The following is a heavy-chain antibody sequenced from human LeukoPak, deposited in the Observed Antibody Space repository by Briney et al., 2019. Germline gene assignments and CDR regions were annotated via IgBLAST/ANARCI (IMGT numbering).Heavy chain of an antibody. V-gene: IGHV3-21*01. CDR3: ARAGGDYFDY. Sequence: GGSLRLSCAASGFTFSSYSMNWVRQAAGKGLEWVSSISSSSSYIYYADSVKGRFTISRDNAKNSLYLQMNSPRAEDTAVYYCARAGGDYFDYWGQGTLVTVSS. J-gene: IGHJ4*02. D-gene: IGHD1-14*01. CDR1: GFTFSSYS. CDR2: ISSSSSYI.